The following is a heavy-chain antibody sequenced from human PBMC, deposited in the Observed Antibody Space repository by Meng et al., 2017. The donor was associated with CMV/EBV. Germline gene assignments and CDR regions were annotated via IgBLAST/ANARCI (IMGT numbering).Heavy chain of an antibody. D-gene: IGHD3-22*01. V-gene: IGHV3-20*03. CDR3: ATWDDSVDY. J-gene: IGHJ4*02. Sequence: AASVKGRFTISRDNVKNSLFLQMNSLRAEDTALYYCATWDDSVDYWGQGTLVTVSS.